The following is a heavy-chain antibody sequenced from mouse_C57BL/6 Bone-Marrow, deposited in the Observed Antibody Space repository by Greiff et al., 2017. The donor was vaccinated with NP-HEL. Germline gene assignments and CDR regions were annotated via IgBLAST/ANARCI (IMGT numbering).Heavy chain of an antibody. CDR1: GYTFTSYW. CDR2: IDPSDSET. Sequence: VQLQQPGAELVRPGSSVKLSCKASGYTFTSYWMHWVKQRPIQGLEWIGNIDPSDSETHYNQKFKDKATLTVDKSSSTAYMQLSSLTSEDSAVYYCAGDYGSSPFAYWGQGTLVTVSA. D-gene: IGHD1-1*01. J-gene: IGHJ3*01. V-gene: IGHV1-52*01. CDR3: AGDYGSSPFAY.